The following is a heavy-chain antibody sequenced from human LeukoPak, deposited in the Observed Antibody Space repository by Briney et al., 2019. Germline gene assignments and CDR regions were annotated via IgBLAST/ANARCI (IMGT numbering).Heavy chain of an antibody. CDR3: ARAEAVAVYCYMDV. V-gene: IGHV3-23*01. CDR2: ISASGGST. D-gene: IGHD6-19*01. J-gene: IGHJ6*04. CDR1: GFSFSTYA. Sequence: GGSLRLSCAASGFSFSTYAMNWVRQAPGKGLEWVPGISASGGSTYYADSVKGRFTISRDNSNNTLSLQMNSLRAEDAAVYFCARAEAVAVYCYMDVWGKGTTVTVSS.